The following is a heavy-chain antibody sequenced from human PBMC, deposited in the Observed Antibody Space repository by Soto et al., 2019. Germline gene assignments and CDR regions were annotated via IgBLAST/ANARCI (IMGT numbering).Heavy chain of an antibody. D-gene: IGHD2-21*02. CDR2: INAGNGNT. J-gene: IGHJ6*02. CDR3: ASEYCGGDCYSAARYGMDV. Sequence: QVQLVQSGAEVKKPGDSVKVSCKASGYTFTSYAMHWVRQAPGQRLEWMGWINAGNGNTKYSQKFQGRVTITRDTAASTAYMELSSLRSEDTAVYYCASEYCGGDCYSAARYGMDVWGQGTTVTVSS. CDR1: GYTFTSYA. V-gene: IGHV1-3*01.